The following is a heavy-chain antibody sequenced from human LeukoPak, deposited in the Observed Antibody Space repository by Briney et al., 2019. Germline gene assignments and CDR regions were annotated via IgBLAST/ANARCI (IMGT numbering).Heavy chain of an antibody. V-gene: IGHV4-61*08. CDR3: ARVRSERYYYDSSGYILFDC. D-gene: IGHD3-22*01. J-gene: IGHJ4*02. CDR2: IYYSGST. CDR1: GGSISSGGYY. Sequence: PSQTLSLTCTVSGGSISSGGYYWSWIRQPPGKGLEWIGYIYYSGSTNYNPSLKSRVTISVDTSKNQFSLKLSSVTAADTAVYYCARVRSERYYYDSSGYILFDCWGQGTLVTVSS.